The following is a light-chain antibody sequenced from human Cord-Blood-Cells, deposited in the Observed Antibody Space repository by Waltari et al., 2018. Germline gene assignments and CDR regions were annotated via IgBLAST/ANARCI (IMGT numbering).Light chain of an antibody. Sequence: SISCRSSQSLLHSNGYNYLDWYLQKPGQSPQLLIYLGSNRASGVPDRFSGSGSGTDFTLKISRVEAEDVGVYYCMQALQTPPFTFGPGTKVDIK. J-gene: IGKJ3*01. CDR1: QSLLHSNGYNY. CDR2: LGS. CDR3: MQALQTPPFT. V-gene: IGKV2-28*01.